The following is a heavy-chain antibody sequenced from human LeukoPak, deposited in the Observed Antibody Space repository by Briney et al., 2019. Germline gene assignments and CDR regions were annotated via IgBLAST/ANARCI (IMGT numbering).Heavy chain of an antibody. J-gene: IGHJ4*02. Sequence: GGSLRLSCAASGFTFSRHWMHWVRQGPGKGLEWVSRIKSDGSETQYADSVKGRFTISRDNAHNTLYLQMTSLRDEDTAVYYCAKGGRNVIDYWGQGTLVTVSS. CDR1: GFTFSRHW. CDR2: IKSDGSET. CDR3: AKGGRNVIDY. D-gene: IGHD1-26*01. V-gene: IGHV3-74*01.